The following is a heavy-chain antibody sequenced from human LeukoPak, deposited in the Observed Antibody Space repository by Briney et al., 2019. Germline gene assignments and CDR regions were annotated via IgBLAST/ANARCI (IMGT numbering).Heavy chain of an antibody. J-gene: IGHJ4*02. D-gene: IGHD2-21*01. Sequence: GGSLRLSCAASGFTFSSYSMNWVRQAPGKGLEWVSSISSSSYIYYADSVKGRFTISRDNAKNTLYLQMNSLGVEDTAVYYCARDGDWVGGSIDYWGQGTLVTVSS. CDR1: GFTFSSYS. CDR2: ISSSSYI. CDR3: ARDGDWVGGSIDY. V-gene: IGHV3-21*01.